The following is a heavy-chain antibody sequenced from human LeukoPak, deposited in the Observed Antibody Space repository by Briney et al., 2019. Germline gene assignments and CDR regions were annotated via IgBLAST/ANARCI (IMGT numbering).Heavy chain of an antibody. J-gene: IGHJ4*02. CDR1: GGSVSSTSYY. CDR3: VRDRELNY. V-gene: IGHV4-39*07. Sequence: KSSETLSLTCTVSGGSVSSTSYYWGWIRQPPGEGLEWIGSIYYSGGTYYNPSLKSRVTISVDTSKNQFSLNLSSVTAADTAVYYCVRDRELNYWGQGTLVTVSS. CDR2: IYYSGGT. D-gene: IGHD1-7*01.